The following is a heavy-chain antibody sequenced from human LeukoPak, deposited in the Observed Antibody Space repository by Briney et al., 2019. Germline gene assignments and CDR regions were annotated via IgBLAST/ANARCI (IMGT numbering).Heavy chain of an antibody. CDR1: KFTFSHYG. V-gene: IGHV3-33*06. CDR3: AKDAQRGFDYSNSLEY. J-gene: IGHJ4*02. D-gene: IGHD4-11*01. CDR2: IWSDGSNQ. Sequence: GGSPRLSCAAAKFTFSHYGMHWVRQAPGKGLEWVAVIWSDGSNQYHADSVKGRFTISRDNSKNTVYLQMNSLRVEDTGVYYCAKDAQRGFDYSNSLEYWGQGILVTVSS.